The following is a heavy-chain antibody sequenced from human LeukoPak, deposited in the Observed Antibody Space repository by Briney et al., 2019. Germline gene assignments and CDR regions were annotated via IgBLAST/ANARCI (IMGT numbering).Heavy chain of an antibody. CDR2: IYYSGSA. V-gene: IGHV4-59*01. D-gene: IGHD6-13*01. Sequence: SETLSLTCTVSGASISSYYWSWIRQPPGKGLEWIGYIYYSGSANYNPSLKSRVTISVDTSKNQFSLKLSSVTAADTAVYYCARAMSLAPKSSNWFDPWGQGTLVTVSS. CDR3: ARAMSLAPKSSNWFDP. CDR1: GASISSYY. J-gene: IGHJ5*02.